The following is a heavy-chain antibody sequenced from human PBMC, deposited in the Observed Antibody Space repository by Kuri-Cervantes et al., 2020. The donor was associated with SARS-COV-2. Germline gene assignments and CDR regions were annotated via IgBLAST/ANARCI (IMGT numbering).Heavy chain of an antibody. CDR2: IKSKTDGGTT. J-gene: IGHJ6*03. Sequence: GESLKISCAASGFTFSNAWMSWVRQAPGKGPEWVGRIKSKTDGGTTDYAAPVKGRFTISRDDSKNTLYLQMNSLKTEDTAVYYCTTDGGGGAAAGTNYYYYYMDVWGKGTTVTVSS. D-gene: IGHD6-13*01. CDR1: GFTFSNAW. V-gene: IGHV3-15*01. CDR3: TTDGGGGAAAGTNYYYYYMDV.